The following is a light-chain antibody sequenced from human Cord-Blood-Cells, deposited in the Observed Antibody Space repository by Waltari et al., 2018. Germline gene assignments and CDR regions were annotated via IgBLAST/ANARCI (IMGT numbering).Light chain of an antibody. CDR1: KLGDKY. J-gene: IGLJ3*02. CDR2: QDS. Sequence: SYELTQPPSVSVSPGQTASITCSGDKLGDKYACWYQQKPGQSPVLVIYQDSKRPSGTPDLLCCSNSGNTAPMTFSGHQDMDADDYYCSAWDSSTGVFGGGTKLTVL. V-gene: IGLV3-1*01. CDR3: SAWDSSTGV.